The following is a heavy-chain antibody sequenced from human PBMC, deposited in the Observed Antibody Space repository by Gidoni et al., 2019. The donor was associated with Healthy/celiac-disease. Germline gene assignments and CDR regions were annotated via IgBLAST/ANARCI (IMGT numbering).Heavy chain of an antibody. D-gene: IGHD3-10*01. CDR1: CGSRSNSSYY. V-gene: IGHV4-39*01. CDR2: IYYSWST. Sequence: QLQLQESGPGLVKPSETLSLPRTISCGSRSNSSYYWGWIRQPPGKGLGWIGSIYYSWSTYYNPSLKIRVTISVDTSKNQFSLKLSSVTAADTAVYYCARLVGLWRWFDPWGQGTLVTVSS. J-gene: IGHJ5*02. CDR3: ARLVGLWRWFDP.